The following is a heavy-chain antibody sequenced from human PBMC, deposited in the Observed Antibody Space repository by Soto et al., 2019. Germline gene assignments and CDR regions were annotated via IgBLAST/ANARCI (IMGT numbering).Heavy chain of an antibody. CDR1: GFTFTSSA. V-gene: IGHV1-58*01. D-gene: IGHD3-3*01. Sequence: QMQLVQSGPEVKKPGTSVKVSCKASGFTFTSSAVQWVRQARGQRLEWIGWIVVGSGNTNYAQKFQERVTITRDMSTSTAYMELSSLRSEDTAVYYCAADQATFGIGDYWGQGTLVTVSS. CDR3: AADQATFGIGDY. J-gene: IGHJ4*02. CDR2: IVVGSGNT.